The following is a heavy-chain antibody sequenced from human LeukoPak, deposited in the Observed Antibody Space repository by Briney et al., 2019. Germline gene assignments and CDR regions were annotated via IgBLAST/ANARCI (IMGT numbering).Heavy chain of an antibody. D-gene: IGHD2-2*01. CDR2: LGDSGGST. Sequence: SGGSLRLSCAAPGFTFSTYAMSWVRQAPGRGLEWVSGLGDSGGSTYYADSVKGRFTISRDSSKNTLYLQMNSMRAEDTAVYYCAKGLSTSYYSDFDYWGQGIVVTVSS. CDR3: AKGLSTSYYSDFDY. CDR1: GFTFSTYA. J-gene: IGHJ4*02. V-gene: IGHV3-23*01.